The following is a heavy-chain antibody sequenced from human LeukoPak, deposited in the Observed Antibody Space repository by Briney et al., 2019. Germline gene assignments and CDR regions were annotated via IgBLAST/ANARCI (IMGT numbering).Heavy chain of an antibody. CDR3: ARERERDVLYY. Sequence: GASVKVSCKASGYTFTGYYMRWVRQAPGQGLEWMGWINPNSGGTNYAQKFQGRVTMTRDTSIRTVYMDLSRLRSDDTAVYYCARERERDVLYYWGQGTLVTVSS. V-gene: IGHV1-2*02. J-gene: IGHJ4*02. CDR2: INPNSGGT. D-gene: IGHD3-10*01. CDR1: GYTFTGYY.